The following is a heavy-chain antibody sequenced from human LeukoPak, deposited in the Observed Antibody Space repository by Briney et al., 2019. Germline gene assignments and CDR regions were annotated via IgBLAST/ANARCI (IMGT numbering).Heavy chain of an antibody. CDR2: IKSKTDGGTT. Sequence: KPGGSLRLSCAASGFTFSNAWMSWVRQAPGKGLEWVGRIKSKTDGGTTDYAAPVKGRFTISRDDSKHTLYLQMQSLKTEDTAVYYCTTDIQAVAAHTYYYYYMDVWGKGTTVTISS. D-gene: IGHD6-19*01. J-gene: IGHJ6*03. V-gene: IGHV3-15*01. CDR3: TTDIQAVAAHTYYYYYMDV. CDR1: GFTFSNAW.